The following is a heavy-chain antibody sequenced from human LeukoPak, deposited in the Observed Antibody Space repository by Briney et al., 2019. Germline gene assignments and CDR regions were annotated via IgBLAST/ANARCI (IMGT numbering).Heavy chain of an antibody. CDR1: GGSISRYY. CDR2: VYSSGST. CDR3: ARGLVGDLWSGHYPQHYYYYIDV. V-gene: IGHV4-4*09. J-gene: IGHJ6*03. D-gene: IGHD3-3*01. Sequence: SETLSLTCIVSGGSISRYYWSWLRQPPGRGLEWIGYVYSSGSTTYDPSLKSRVTISLDTSRNQFSLKLTSVTAADTAVYFCARGLVGDLWSGHYPQHYYYYIDVWGNGTPVTVSS.